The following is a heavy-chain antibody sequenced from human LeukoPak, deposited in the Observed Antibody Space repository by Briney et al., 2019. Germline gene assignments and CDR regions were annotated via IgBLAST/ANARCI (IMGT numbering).Heavy chain of an antibody. CDR3: ARDHLHSSSWYLETDY. V-gene: IGHV1-2*02. J-gene: IGHJ4*02. Sequence: ASVKVSCKASGYTFTGYYMHWVRQAPGQGLEWMGWINPNSGGTNYAQKFQGRVTMTRDTSISTAYMELSRLRSDDTAVYYCARDHLHSSSWYLETDYWGQGTLVTASS. CDR2: INPNSGGT. D-gene: IGHD6-13*01. CDR1: GYTFTGYY.